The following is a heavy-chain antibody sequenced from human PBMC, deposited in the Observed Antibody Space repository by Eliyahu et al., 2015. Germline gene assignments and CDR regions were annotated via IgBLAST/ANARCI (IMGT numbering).Heavy chain of an antibody. Sequence: EVQLVESGGGLVQPGGSLRXSCXASGFTFSXXXXNWVRQAPGKGLEWVSYXSSSGSTIYYADSVKGRFTISRDNAKNSLYLQMNSLRAEDTAVYYCAREDSGYDTSYYYYGMDVWGQGTTVTVSS. J-gene: IGHJ6*02. D-gene: IGHD5-12*01. CDR1: GFTFSXXX. V-gene: IGHV3-48*03. CDR3: AREDSGYDTSYYYYGMDV. CDR2: XSSSGSTI.